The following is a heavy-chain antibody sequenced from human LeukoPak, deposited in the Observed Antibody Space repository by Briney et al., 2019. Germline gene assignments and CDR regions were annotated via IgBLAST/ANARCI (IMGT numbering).Heavy chain of an antibody. D-gene: IGHD3-3*01. CDR2: FDPEDGET. CDR3: ATDSQGDFWSGYNDY. Sequence: VASVKVSCKVSGYTLTELSMHWVRQAPGKGLEWMGGFDPEDGETIYAQKFQGRVTMTEDTSTDTAYMELSSLRSEDTAVYYCATDSQGDFWSGYNDYWGQGTLVTVSS. V-gene: IGHV1-24*01. J-gene: IGHJ4*02. CDR1: GYTLTELS.